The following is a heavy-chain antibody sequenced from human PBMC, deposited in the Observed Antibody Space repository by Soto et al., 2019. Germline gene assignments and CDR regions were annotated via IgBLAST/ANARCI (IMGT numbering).Heavy chain of an antibody. CDR2: ISNDASTK. CDR1: GFTFNGYG. V-gene: IGHV3-30*18. J-gene: IGHJ4*02. Sequence: QVQLVESGGGVVQPGRSLRLSCAASGFTFNGYGMHWVRQAPGKGLDWVAAISNDASTKHYADSVKGRFTISGDNSKNTLDLQMNSLRAEDTAVYYCAKDRVSEHSSGWPQGHWGQGTLVTVSS. CDR3: AKDRVSEHSSGWPQGH. D-gene: IGHD6-19*01.